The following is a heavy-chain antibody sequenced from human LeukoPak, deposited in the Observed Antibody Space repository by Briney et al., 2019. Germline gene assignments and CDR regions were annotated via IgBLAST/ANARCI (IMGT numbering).Heavy chain of an antibody. V-gene: IGHV1-2*02. CDR3: ARVSMTTVKDDY. D-gene: IGHD4-17*01. Sequence: GASVKVSCKASGYTFTGYYMHWVRQAPGQGLAWMGWINPNSGGTSYAQKFQGRVTMTRDTSISTAYMELSRLSSDDSAVYYCARVSMTTVKDDYWGQGTLVTVSP. CDR1: GYTFTGYY. CDR2: INPNSGGT. J-gene: IGHJ4*02.